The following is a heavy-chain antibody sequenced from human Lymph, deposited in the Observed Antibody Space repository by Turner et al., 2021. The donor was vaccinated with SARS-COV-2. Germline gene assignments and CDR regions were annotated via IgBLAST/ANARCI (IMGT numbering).Heavy chain of an antibody. CDR2: IITMLDIA. V-gene: IGHV1-69*10. CDR1: GGTFSSYA. D-gene: IGHD1-20*01. CDR3: ARDVTGPLGY. J-gene: IGHJ4*02. Sequence: QVQLVQSGAEGKKPGSSVKVSCKASGGTFSSYAISWVRQAPGQGLEWMGGIITMLDIANYAQKFQGRVTITADKSTSTAYIELSSLRSEDTAVYYCARDVTGPLGYWGQGTLVTVSS.